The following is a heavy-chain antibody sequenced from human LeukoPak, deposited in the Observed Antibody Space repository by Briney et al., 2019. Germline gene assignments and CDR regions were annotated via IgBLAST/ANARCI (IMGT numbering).Heavy chain of an antibody. CDR3: ARDRVVGATTWFDP. CDR2: INPNSGAT. Sequence: ASVKVSCKASGYTFTGYYMHWVRQAPGQGLEWMGWINPNSGATNYAEKCQGRVTMTRDTSISTAYMELSRLRSDDTAVYYCARDRVVGATTWFDPWGQGTLVTVSS. CDR1: GYTFTGYY. J-gene: IGHJ5*02. D-gene: IGHD1-26*01. V-gene: IGHV1-2*02.